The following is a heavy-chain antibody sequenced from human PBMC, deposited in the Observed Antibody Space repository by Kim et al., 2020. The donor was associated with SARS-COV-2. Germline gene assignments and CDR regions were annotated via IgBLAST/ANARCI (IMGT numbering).Heavy chain of an antibody. J-gene: IGHJ6*02. CDR2: IDIDGTRT. Sequence: GGSLRLSCAASGFTFSTYLMHWVRQAQGKGLVWVSRIDIDGTRTFYADSVKGRFTISRDDARNTLYLQMNSLRADDTAVYYCASHRPGGKGMDVWGQGTTVTVS. D-gene: IGHD6-6*01. CDR3: ASHRPGGKGMDV. V-gene: IGHV3-74*01. CDR1: GFTFSTYL.